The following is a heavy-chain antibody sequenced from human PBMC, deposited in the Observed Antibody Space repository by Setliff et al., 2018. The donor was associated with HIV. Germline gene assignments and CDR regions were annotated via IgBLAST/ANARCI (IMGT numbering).Heavy chain of an antibody. J-gene: IGHJ2*01. Sequence: SETLSLTCTVSGGSISNYYRSWIRQPAGKRLEWIGRVTVNGATEYNPSLQSRVTISVDTSENQFSLKVTSATAADTATYYCSRGPPFDRWGRGTLVTVSS. CDR3: SRGPPFDR. CDR2: VTVNGAT. CDR1: GGSISNYY. V-gene: IGHV4-4*07.